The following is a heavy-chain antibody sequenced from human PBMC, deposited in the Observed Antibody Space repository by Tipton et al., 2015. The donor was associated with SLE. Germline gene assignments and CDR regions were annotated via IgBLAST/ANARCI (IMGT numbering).Heavy chain of an antibody. CDR3: ARDAGEGGFYFYYMDV. D-gene: IGHD3-16*01. J-gene: IGHJ6*03. V-gene: IGHV3-30*04. Sequence: RSLRLSCVASGFTFSGSTIHWVRQVPGKGLDWVALISDDGTNKYYADSVKGRFTISRDNSKNTVYLQMNSLRVEDTAMYYCARDAGEGGFYFYYMDVWGKGTTVTVSS. CDR2: ISDDGTNK. CDR1: GFTFSGST.